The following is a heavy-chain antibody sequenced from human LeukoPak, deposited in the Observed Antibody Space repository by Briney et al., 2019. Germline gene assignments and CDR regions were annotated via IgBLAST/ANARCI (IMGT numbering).Heavy chain of an antibody. CDR2: IYSDNT. CDR1: GFTVSSNS. Sequence: GGSLRLSCTVSGFTVSSNSMSWVRQAPGKGLEWVSFIYSDNTHYSDSVRGRFTISRDNSKNTLYLQMNNLRAEDTAVYYCAKAAGVKTFGEIIVSTHRPNIDYWGQGTLVTVSS. D-gene: IGHD3-16*02. V-gene: IGHV3-66*03. CDR3: AKAAGVKTFGEIIVSTHRPNIDY. J-gene: IGHJ4*02.